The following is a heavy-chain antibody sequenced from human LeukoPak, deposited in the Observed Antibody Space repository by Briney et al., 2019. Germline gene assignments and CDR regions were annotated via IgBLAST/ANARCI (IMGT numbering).Heavy chain of an antibody. Sequence: PGGSLRLSCAASGFTFSSYAMSWVRQAPGKGLEWVANIKQDGSEKYYVDSVKGRFTISRDNAKNSLYLQMNSLRAEDTAVYYCARDMYYGSGSYKYWGQGTLVTVSS. V-gene: IGHV3-7*03. D-gene: IGHD3-10*01. CDR1: GFTFSSYA. CDR2: IKQDGSEK. J-gene: IGHJ4*02. CDR3: ARDMYYGSGSYKY.